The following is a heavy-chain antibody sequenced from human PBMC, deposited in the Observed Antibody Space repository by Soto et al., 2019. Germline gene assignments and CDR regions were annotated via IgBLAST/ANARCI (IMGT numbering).Heavy chain of an antibody. V-gene: IGHV3-30*03. CDR3: ATGNNYDFWSGYRAPMDV. D-gene: IGHD3-3*01. CDR2: ISYDGRNK. CDR1: GLTFSSYG. J-gene: IGHJ6*02. Sequence: PWGSLRLCCAASGLTFSSYGMHWVRQAPGRGLEWVAGISYDGRNKYYADSVKGRFTISRDNSKNTPYLQMNSLRAEDTAVYYCATGNNYDFWSGYRAPMDVWGQGTTVTVSS.